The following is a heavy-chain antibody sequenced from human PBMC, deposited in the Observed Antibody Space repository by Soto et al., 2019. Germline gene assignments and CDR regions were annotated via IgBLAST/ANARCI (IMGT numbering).Heavy chain of an antibody. Sequence: SETLSLTCTVSGGSVSSGSYYWSWIRQPPGKGMEWIGYIYCSGSTNYNPSLKSRVTISVDTSKNQFSLKLSSVAAADTAVYYCARDISGDYVWGSYRYTSRFDPWGQGTLVTVSS. V-gene: IGHV4-61*01. D-gene: IGHD3-16*02. J-gene: IGHJ5*02. CDR3: ARDISGDYVWGSYRYTSRFDP. CDR2: IYCSGST. CDR1: GGSVSSGSYY.